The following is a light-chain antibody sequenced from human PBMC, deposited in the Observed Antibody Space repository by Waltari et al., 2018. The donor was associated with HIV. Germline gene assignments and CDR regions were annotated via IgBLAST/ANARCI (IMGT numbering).Light chain of an antibody. CDR2: EGS. CDR1: SSDVGSYNL. Sequence: QSALTQPASVSGSPGQSITLSCTGTSSDVGSYNLVSWYQQHPGKAPKLMIYEGSKRPVGVCNGLSGSKSGNTASLTISGLQSEDEADYYGCSYAGSSTWVFGGGTKLTVL. CDR3: CSYAGSSTWV. J-gene: IGLJ2*01. V-gene: IGLV2-23*01.